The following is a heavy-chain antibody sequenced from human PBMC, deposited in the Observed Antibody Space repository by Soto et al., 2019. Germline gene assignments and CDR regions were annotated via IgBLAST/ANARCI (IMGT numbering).Heavy chain of an antibody. CDR1: VCGFSVDT. D-gene: IGHD3-22*01. CDR3: ARQFDYDTSGYYYAY. CDR2: IMPVFGRP. J-gene: IGHJ4*02. Sequence: SVNVSCKAAVCGFSVDTVSWGRQAPGQGLEWMGGIMPVFGRPNYAQKFQGRVTITADEYTRTAYMELSRLKSDDTAVYYCARQFDYDTSGYYYAYWGQGTQVTVSS. V-gene: IGHV1-69*13.